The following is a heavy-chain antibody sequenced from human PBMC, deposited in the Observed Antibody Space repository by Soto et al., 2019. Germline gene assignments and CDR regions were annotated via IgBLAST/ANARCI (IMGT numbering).Heavy chain of an antibody. D-gene: IGHD2-15*01. Sequence: SETLSLTCTVSGCSISSSNWWGWVRQPPGKGPEWIGEIYHSGTTNYNPSLKSRITISVDTSKNQFSLKLSSVTAADTAVYYCAREQRHSGGGSCPLDVWGRGTTVTVSS. V-gene: IGHV4-4*02. CDR1: GCSISSSNW. CDR2: IYHSGTT. CDR3: AREQRHSGGGSCPLDV. J-gene: IGHJ6*02.